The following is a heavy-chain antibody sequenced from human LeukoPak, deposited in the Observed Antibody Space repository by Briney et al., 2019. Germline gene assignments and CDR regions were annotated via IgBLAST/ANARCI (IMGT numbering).Heavy chain of an antibody. J-gene: IGHJ4*02. V-gene: IGHV4-59*02. CDR2: THHSGNT. CDR3: AREEAYSYGSAGEIDY. Sequence: SETLSLTCIVSGDSVSGYYWNWIRQPPGKGLEWIGYTHHSGNTLYNPSLKSRVTTTVDTSKNQFSLKLSSVTAADTAVYYCAREEAYSYGSAGEIDYWGQGTLVTVSS. D-gene: IGHD5-18*01. CDR1: GDSVSGYY.